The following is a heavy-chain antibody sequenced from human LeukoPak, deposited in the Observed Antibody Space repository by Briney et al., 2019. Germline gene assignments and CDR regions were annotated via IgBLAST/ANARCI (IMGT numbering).Heavy chain of an antibody. Sequence: SETQSLTCTLSGGSISSYYWSWIRHPPGKGLEWIGYVYYSGRTNYNPSLKSRVTISVDTSKNQFSLKLSSVPAADTAVYYCARTFSESYYYYGMDVWGQGTTVTVSS. CDR3: ARTFSESYYYYGMDV. J-gene: IGHJ6*02. V-gene: IGHV4-59*01. D-gene: IGHD1-26*01. CDR1: GGSISSYY. CDR2: VYYSGRT.